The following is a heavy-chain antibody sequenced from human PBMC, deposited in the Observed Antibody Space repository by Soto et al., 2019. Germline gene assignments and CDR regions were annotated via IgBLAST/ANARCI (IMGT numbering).Heavy chain of an antibody. CDR2: TYFRSKWYN. D-gene: IGHD5-12*01. CDR1: GDSVSSNTAS. CDR3: AKGDNLGPKTGYAFDP. J-gene: IGHJ5*02. Sequence: QPLSVPFAISGDSVSSNTASCNWIRNSPSRGLEWLGRTYFRSKWYNDYAVSVKSRIIINPDTSNNQFSLQLNSVTPEDTAVYFCAKGDNLGPKTGYAFDPWGQGIMVTVSS. V-gene: IGHV6-1*01.